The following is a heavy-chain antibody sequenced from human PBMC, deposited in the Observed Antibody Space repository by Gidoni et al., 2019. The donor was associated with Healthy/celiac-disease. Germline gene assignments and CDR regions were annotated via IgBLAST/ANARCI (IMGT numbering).Heavy chain of an antibody. CDR3: ARASDYYDSSGYPDY. V-gene: IGHV3-74*01. Sequence: EVQLVESGGGLVQPGGSLRLSCAASGFTFSSYWMHWVRQAPGKGLVWVSRSNSDGSSTSYADSVKGRFTISRDNAKNTLYLQMNSLRAEDTAVYYCARASDYYDSSGYPDYWGQGTLVTVSS. CDR1: GFTFSSYW. D-gene: IGHD3-22*01. J-gene: IGHJ4*02. CDR2: SNSDGSST.